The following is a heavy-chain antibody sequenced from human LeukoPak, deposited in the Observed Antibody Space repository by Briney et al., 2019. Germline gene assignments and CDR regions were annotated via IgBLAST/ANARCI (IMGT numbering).Heavy chain of an antibody. Sequence: PGGSLRLSCAASGFTFSSYSMNWVRQAPGKGLEWVSSISSSSSYIYYADSVKGRFTISRDNAKNSLYLQMNSLRAEDTVVYYCARGGTELPDYWGQGTLVTVSS. CDR3: ARGGTELPDY. V-gene: IGHV3-21*01. J-gene: IGHJ4*02. CDR2: ISSSSSYI. CDR1: GFTFSSYS. D-gene: IGHD1-26*01.